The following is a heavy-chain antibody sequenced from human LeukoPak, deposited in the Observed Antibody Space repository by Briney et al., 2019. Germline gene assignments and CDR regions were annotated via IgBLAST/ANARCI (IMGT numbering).Heavy chain of an antibody. Sequence: SETLSLTCTVSGGSISSSSYYWGWIRQPPGKGLEWIGSIYYSGSTYYNPSLKSRVTISVDTSKNQFSLKLSSVTAADTAVYYCARLGVVPAASWFDPWGQGTLVTVSS. D-gene: IGHD2-2*01. V-gene: IGHV4-39*07. J-gene: IGHJ5*02. CDR2: IYYSGST. CDR1: GGSISSSSYY. CDR3: ARLGVVPAASWFDP.